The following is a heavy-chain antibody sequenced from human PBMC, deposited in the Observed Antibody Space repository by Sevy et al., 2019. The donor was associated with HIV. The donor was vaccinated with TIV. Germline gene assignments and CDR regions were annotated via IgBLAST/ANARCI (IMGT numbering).Heavy chain of an antibody. Sequence: GGSLRPSCAASGFSISGYGMHWVRQAPGKGLEWVAVIRYDGTNKEYAHSVKGRFTISRDNSKNTLYLQMNSLRAEDTAVYYCAREDIRVAGIGYYFHSWGQGTLVTVSS. D-gene: IGHD6-19*01. CDR2: IRYDGTNK. CDR3: AREDIRVAGIGYYFHS. J-gene: IGHJ4*02. CDR1: GFSISGYG. V-gene: IGHV3-33*01.